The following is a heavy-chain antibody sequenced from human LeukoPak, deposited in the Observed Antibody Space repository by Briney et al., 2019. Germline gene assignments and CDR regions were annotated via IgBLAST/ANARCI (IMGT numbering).Heavy chain of an antibody. D-gene: IGHD1-7*01. CDR1: GFTFSSYW. J-gene: IGHJ3*02. Sequence: GGSLRLSCAASGFTFSSYWMSWVRQAPGKGLEWVANIKQDGSEKYYVDSVKGRFTISRDNAKNSLYLQMNSLRAEDTAVYYCARDAEGELRALDAFDIWGQGTMVTVSS. V-gene: IGHV3-7*01. CDR2: IKQDGSEK. CDR3: ARDAEGELRALDAFDI.